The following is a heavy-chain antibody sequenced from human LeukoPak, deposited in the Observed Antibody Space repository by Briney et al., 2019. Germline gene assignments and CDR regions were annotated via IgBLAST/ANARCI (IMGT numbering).Heavy chain of an antibody. CDR2: IKRGGGEK. D-gene: IGHD3-9*01. CDR3: PRDRIGSAGYYKWGGNDAFDI. J-gene: IGHJ3*02. V-gene: IGHV3-7*03. CDR1: GFTFSSYA. Sequence: GGSLRLSCAASGFTFSSYAMSWVRQAPGKGLEWVSNIKRGGGEKYYVDSVKGRFTISRDNSKNTLYLQMNSLRAEDTAVYYSPRDRIGSAGYYKWGGNDAFDIWGQGTMVTVSS.